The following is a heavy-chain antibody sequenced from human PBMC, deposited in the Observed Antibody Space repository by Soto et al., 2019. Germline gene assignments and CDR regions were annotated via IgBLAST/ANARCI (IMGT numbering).Heavy chain of an antibody. Sequence: GGSLRLSCAASGFTFSSYAMSWVRQAPGKGLEWVSAISGSGGSTYYADSVKGRFTISRGNSKNTLYLQMNSLRAEDTAVYYCANSGRYYYDSSGNWFDPWGQGTLLTVSS. CDR2: ISGSGGST. J-gene: IGHJ5*02. D-gene: IGHD3-22*01. CDR3: ANSGRYYYDSSGNWFDP. V-gene: IGHV3-23*01. CDR1: GFTFSSYA.